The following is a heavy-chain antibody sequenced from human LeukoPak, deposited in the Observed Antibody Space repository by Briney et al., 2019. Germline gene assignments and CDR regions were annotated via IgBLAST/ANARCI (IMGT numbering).Heavy chain of an antibody. D-gene: IGHD5-12*01. V-gene: IGHV1-69*04. CDR2: INPILGIA. J-gene: IGHJ4*02. CDR1: GGTFSSYT. CDR3: ARDQGGYNFDY. Sequence: ASVKVSCKASGGTFSSYTISWVRQAPGQGLEWMGRINPILGIANYAQKFQGRVTITADKSTSTAYMELSSLRSEDTAVYYCARDQGGYNFDYWGQGTLVTVSS.